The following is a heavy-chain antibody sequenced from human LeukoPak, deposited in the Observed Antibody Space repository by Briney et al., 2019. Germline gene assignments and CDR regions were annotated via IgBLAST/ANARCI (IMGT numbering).Heavy chain of an antibody. CDR2: IKQDGSDK. J-gene: IGHJ4*02. V-gene: IGHV3-7*01. CDR3: ARDPSGYSSGWYGSKHDY. Sequence: PGGSLRLSCAASGFTFSSYWMSWVRQAPGKGLEWVANIKQDGSDKYYVDPVKGRFTISRDNAKNSLYLQMNSLRAEDTAVYYCARDPSGYSSGWYGSKHDYWGQGTLVTVSS. D-gene: IGHD6-19*01. CDR1: GFTFSSYW.